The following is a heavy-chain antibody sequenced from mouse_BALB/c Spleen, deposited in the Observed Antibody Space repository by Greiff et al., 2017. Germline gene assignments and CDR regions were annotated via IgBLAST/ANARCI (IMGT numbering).Heavy chain of an antibody. J-gene: IGHJ4*01. CDR3: TRGGGRYAMDY. CDR2: IYPGNSDT. Sequence: VQLQQSGTVLARPGASVKMSCKASGYTFTSYWMHWVKQRPGQGLEWIGAIYPGNSDTSYNQKFKGKAKLTAVTSTSTAYVELSSLTNEDSADYCGTRGGGRYAMDYWGQGTSVTVSS. CDR1: GYTFTSYW. V-gene: IGHV1-5*01.